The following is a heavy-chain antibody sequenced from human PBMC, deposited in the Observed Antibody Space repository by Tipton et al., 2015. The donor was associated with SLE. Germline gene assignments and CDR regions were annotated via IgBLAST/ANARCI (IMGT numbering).Heavy chain of an antibody. Sequence: TLSLTCTVSYGSISTSTYYWGWIRQPPGKGLEWIGSIYYSGSTYYNPSLRSRVTISVDTSRNHFSLKLKSVTALDTAVYYCARHLGSPYRDSTGYPSWFDPWGRGSLVTVSS. CDR2: IYYSGST. J-gene: IGHJ5*02. V-gene: IGHV4-39*01. CDR3: ARHLGSPYRDSTGYPSWFDP. D-gene: IGHD3-22*01. CDR1: YGSISTSTYY.